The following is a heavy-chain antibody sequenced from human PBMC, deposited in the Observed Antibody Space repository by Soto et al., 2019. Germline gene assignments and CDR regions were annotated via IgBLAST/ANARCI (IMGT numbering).Heavy chain of an antibody. V-gene: IGHV1-69*06. CDR3: ASTIYCNGGSCYSRHYYGMDV. CDR1: GGTFSKYS. CDR2: ITPFVDTS. Sequence: QVRLVQSGAEVKKPGSSVKVSCKVSGGTFSKYSLSWVRQTPGQGLEWMGGITPFVDTSNYAQRFLGRVTITADKSTNTAFLEVGALNCEATALYFCASTIYCNGGSCYSRHYYGMDVWGQGTTVTVSS. J-gene: IGHJ6*02. D-gene: IGHD2-15*01.